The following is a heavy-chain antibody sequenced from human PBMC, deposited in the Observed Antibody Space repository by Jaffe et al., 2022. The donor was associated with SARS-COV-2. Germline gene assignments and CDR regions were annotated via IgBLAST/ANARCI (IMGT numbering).Heavy chain of an antibody. V-gene: IGHV1-2*02. CDR2: INPNGGAT. CDR3: ARVRYAWSSWRDGFDI. Sequence: QVHLVQSGAEVKKPGASVKVSCKASGYILSDYHIHWVRQAPGQGLEWMGWINPNGGATNYAQKFQGRVSMTRDTSISTAFLELSTLRFDDTALYYCARVRYAWSSWRDGFDIWGQGTMVTVSS. CDR1: GYILSDYH. D-gene: IGHD3-16*01. J-gene: IGHJ3*02.